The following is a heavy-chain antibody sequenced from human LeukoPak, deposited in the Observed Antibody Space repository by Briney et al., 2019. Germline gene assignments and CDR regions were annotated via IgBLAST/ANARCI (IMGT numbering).Heavy chain of an antibody. Sequence: PGGSLRLSCVASGFTFSSYAMSWVRQAPGKGLEWVSGISDSGDSTYYANSVKGRLTISRDNSKNTLYLQMNSLRAEDTAVYYCAKLRITMVRGVSGHNWFDPWGQGTLVTVPS. V-gene: IGHV3-23*01. CDR2: ISDSGDST. D-gene: IGHD3-10*01. J-gene: IGHJ5*02. CDR3: AKLRITMVRGVSGHNWFDP. CDR1: GFTFSSYA.